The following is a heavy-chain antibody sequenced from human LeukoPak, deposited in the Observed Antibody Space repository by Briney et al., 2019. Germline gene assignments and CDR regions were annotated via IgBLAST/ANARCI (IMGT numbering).Heavy chain of an antibody. CDR2: MNPNSGNT. J-gene: IGHJ3*02. V-gene: IGHV1-8*01. CDR3: ARGGYSSGWYVVDAFDI. Sequence: ASVRVSCKASGYTFTSYDINWVRQATGQGLEWMGWMNPNSGNTGYAQKFQGRVTMTRNTSISTAYMELSSLRSEDTAVYYCARGGYSSGWYVVDAFDIWGQGTMVTVSS. D-gene: IGHD6-19*01. CDR1: GYTFTSYD.